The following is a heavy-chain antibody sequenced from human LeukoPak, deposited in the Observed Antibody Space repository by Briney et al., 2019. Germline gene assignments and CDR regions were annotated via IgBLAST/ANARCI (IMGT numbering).Heavy chain of an antibody. CDR3: AKDLAYCGGDCYSVPTGFDY. D-gene: IGHD2-21*02. V-gene: IGHV3-11*01. J-gene: IGHJ4*02. CDR1: GFTFSDYY. Sequence: KPGGSLRLSCAASGFTFSDYYMSWIRQAPGKGLEWVSYISSSGSTIHYADSVKGRFTISRDNSKNTLYLQMNSLRAEDTAVYYCAKDLAYCGGDCYSVPTGFDYWGQGTLVTVSS. CDR2: ISSSGSTI.